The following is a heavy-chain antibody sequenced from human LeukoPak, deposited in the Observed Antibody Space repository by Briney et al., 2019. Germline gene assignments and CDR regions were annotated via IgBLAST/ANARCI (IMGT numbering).Heavy chain of an antibody. CDR1: GFTFNVFH. J-gene: IGHJ4*01. Sequence: GGSLRLSCAASGFTFNVFHMKWVRQAPGKGLEWISSITSSGTYITYADSIQGRFTISRDNAKNSLYLQMNSLRVDDTALYYCARASGGWDLDYWGHGTLVTVSS. CDR2: ITSSGTYI. V-gene: IGHV3-21*01. D-gene: IGHD1-26*01. CDR3: ARASGGWDLDY.